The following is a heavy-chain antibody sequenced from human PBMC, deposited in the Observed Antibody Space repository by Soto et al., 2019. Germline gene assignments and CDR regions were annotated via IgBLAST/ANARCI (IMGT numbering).Heavy chain of an antibody. D-gene: IGHD3-3*01. CDR3: ARGPVPTIFGVVPWDGMDV. V-gene: IGHV1-3*01. J-gene: IGHJ6*02. Sequence: KFQGRVTITRDTSASTAYMELSSLRSEDTAVYYCARGPVPTIFGVVPWDGMDVWGQGTTVTVSS.